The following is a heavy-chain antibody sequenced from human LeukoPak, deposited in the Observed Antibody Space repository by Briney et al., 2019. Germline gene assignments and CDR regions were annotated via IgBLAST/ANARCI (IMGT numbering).Heavy chain of an antibody. CDR2: IKGDGSEK. D-gene: IGHD3-22*01. CDR3: ARDRGWRSGGYYLYYFDF. Sequence: GGSLRLSCAASGFTLSGYFMSGVREAPGEGLEWVASIKGDGSEKYYVDSVKRRFTISRDNAKNSLYLQMNSLRAEDTAVYFCARDRGWRSGGYYLYYFDFWGQGTLVTVSS. J-gene: IGHJ4*02. CDR1: GFTLSGYF. V-gene: IGHV3-7*01.